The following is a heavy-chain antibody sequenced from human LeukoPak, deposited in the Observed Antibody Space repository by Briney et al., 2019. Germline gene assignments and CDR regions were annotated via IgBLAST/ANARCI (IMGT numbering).Heavy chain of an antibody. J-gene: IGHJ4*02. CDR2: ISGSGGST. CDR1: GFTFSSYA. D-gene: IGHD3/OR15-3a*01. Sequence: GGSLRLSCAASGFTFSSYAMSWVRQAPGKGLEWVSAISGSGGSTYYADSVKGRFTISRDNSKNTLYLQMNSLRAEDTAVYYCANPRGDWPYFDYWGQGTLVTVSS. V-gene: IGHV3-23*01. CDR3: ANPRGDWPYFDY.